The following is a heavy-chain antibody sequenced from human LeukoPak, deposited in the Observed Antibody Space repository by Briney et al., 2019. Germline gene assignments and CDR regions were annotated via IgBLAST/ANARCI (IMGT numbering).Heavy chain of an antibody. J-gene: IGHJ4*02. CDR3: ARGVKEGEWLVLYYFDY. CDR2: MNPNSANT. CDR1: GYTFTSYD. D-gene: IGHD6-19*01. Sequence: ASVKVSCKASGYTFTSYDINWVRQATGQGLEWMGWMNPNSANTGYAQKFQGRVTMTRNTSINTAYMELSSLRSEDTAIYYCARGVKEGEWLVLYYFDYWGQGTLVTVSS. V-gene: IGHV1-8*01.